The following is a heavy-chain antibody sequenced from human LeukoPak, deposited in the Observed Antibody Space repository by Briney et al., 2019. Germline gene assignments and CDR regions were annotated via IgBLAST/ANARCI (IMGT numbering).Heavy chain of an antibody. Sequence: GGSLRLSCAASGFAFGNYAMGWVRQAPGKGLEWVSAISGSDDSTYYADSVKGRFTTSRDKSKNTLYLQMNSLRAEDTAVYYCSKQVDFDPADAFDVWGQGTLVTVSS. CDR2: ISGSDDST. CDR3: SKQVDFDPADAFDV. V-gene: IGHV3-23*01. D-gene: IGHD3-9*01. J-gene: IGHJ3*01. CDR1: GFAFGNYA.